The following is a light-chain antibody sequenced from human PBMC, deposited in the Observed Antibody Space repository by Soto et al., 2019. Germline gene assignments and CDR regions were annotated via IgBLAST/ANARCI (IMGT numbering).Light chain of an antibody. CDR3: CSYAGSYLYV. CDR1: TSDVGGYNY. J-gene: IGLJ1*01. Sequence: QSVLTQPASVSGSLGQSITISCTGTTSDVGGYNYVSWYQQHPGKAPILMIYEVTNRPSGVPDRFSGSKSGNTASLTISGLRPEDEADYHCCSYAGSYLYVFGTGTKVTVL. CDR2: EVT. V-gene: IGLV2-14*01.